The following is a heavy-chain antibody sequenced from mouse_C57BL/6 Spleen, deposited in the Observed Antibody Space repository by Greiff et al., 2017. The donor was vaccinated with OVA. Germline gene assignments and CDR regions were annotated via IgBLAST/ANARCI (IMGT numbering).Heavy chain of an antibody. CDR1: GFTFSDFY. CDR2: SRNKANDYTT. D-gene: IGHD4-1*01. CDR3: ARANWDYFDY. V-gene: IGHV7-1*01. J-gene: IGHJ2*01. Sequence: VKLVESGGGLVQSGRSLRLSCATSGFTFSDFYMEWVRQAPGKGLEWIAASRNKANDYTTEYSASVKGRFIVSRDTSQSILYLQMNALRAEDTAIYYCARANWDYFDYWGQGTTLTVSS.